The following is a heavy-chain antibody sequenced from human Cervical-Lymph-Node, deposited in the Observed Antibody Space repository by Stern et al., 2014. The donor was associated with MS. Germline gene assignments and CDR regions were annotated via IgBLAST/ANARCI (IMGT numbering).Heavy chain of an antibody. CDR3: ASPYGSESYQYYYYGMDV. J-gene: IGHJ6*02. CDR2: ISAYNGNT. Sequence: VQLVQSGAEVKKPGASVKVSCKASGYTFTSYGISWVRQAPGQGLEWMGWISAYNGNTNYAQKLQGRVTMTTDTSTSTAYMELRSLRSDDTAVYYCASPYGSESYQYYYYGMDVWGQGTTVTVSS. V-gene: IGHV1-18*01. CDR1: GYTFTSYG. D-gene: IGHD3-10*01.